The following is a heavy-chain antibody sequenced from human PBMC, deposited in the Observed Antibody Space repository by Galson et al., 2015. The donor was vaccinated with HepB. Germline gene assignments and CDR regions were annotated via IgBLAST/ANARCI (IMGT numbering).Heavy chain of an antibody. J-gene: IGHJ2*01. CDR2: ISSTGTTI. Sequence: SLRLSCAASGFIFSTYTFNWVRRAPGKDLEWISYISSTGTTIYYADSVKGRFTISRDNAENSLSLQMSSLRDEDTAVYYCVRVAIDTTIFRGYWNFDLWGRGTLVTVSS. CDR3: VRVAIDTTIFRGYWNFDL. CDR1: GFIFSTYT. V-gene: IGHV3-48*02. D-gene: IGHD5-18*01.